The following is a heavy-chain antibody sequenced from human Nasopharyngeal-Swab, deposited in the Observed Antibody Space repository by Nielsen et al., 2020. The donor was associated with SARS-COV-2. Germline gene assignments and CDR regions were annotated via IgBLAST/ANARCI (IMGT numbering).Heavy chain of an antibody. V-gene: IGHV3-23*01. CDR1: GFTFSTYA. CDR2: ISGSGDNT. D-gene: IGHD3-22*01. CDR3: ARGDQRYYYDSSGHRPLFD. J-gene: IGHJ4*02. Sequence: GESLKISCAASGFTFSTYAMSWVRQAPGKGLEWVSGISGSGDNTYYADSVKGRFTISRDNSKNTLYLQMNSLRAEDTAVYYCARGDQRYYYDSSGHRPLFDWGQGTLVTVSS.